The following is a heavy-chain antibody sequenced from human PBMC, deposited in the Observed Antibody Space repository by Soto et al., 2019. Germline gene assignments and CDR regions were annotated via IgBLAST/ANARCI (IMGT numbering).Heavy chain of an antibody. CDR2: ISHDGSKT. V-gene: IGHV3-30*18. D-gene: IGHD3-22*01. Sequence: LSLTCTVSGGSISSSSYYWGWVRQAPGKGLEWVAVISHDGSKTNYADSVKGRVTISRDNSKDTVYLQMNSLRAEDTAVYYCAKDTYYYSSSGYYVFDSWGQGTLVTVSS. J-gene: IGHJ4*02. CDR1: GGSISSSSYY. CDR3: AKDTYYYSSSGYYVFDS.